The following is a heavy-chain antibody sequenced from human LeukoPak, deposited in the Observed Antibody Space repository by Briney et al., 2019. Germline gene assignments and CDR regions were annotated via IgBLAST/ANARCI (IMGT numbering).Heavy chain of an antibody. V-gene: IGHV3-23*01. D-gene: IGHD3-22*01. J-gene: IGHJ4*02. CDR2: ISGSGGST. CDR1: GFTFSSYA. Sequence: GGSLRLSCAASGFTFSSYAMSWVRQAPGKGLEWVSAISGSGGSTYYADSVKGRFTFSRDNSKNTLYLQMNSLRAEDTAVYYCAKDPPPYDSSGYYNYWGQGTLVTVSS. CDR3: AKDPPPYDSSGYYNY.